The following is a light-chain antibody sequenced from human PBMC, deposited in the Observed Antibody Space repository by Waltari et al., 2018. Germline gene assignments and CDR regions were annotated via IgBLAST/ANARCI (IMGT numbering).Light chain of an antibody. Sequence: EIVMTQSPATLSVSPGERATLPCRASQSVSSSLAWYQQKPGQATRLLIYGASTRATGIPARFSGSGSGTEFTLTISSLKSEDFAVYYCQQYNNWPMYTFGQGTKLEIK. CDR3: QQYNNWPMYT. J-gene: IGKJ2*01. CDR1: QSVSSS. CDR2: GAS. V-gene: IGKV3-15*01.